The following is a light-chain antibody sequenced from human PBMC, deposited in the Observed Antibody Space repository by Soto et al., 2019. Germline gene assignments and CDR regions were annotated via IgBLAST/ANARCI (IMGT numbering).Light chain of an antibody. V-gene: IGKV1-27*01. CDR3: QQYYSVPLT. J-gene: IGKJ1*01. CDR1: QDITTL. CDR2: ASS. Sequence: DIQMTQSPSSLSASVGDRVSITCRASQDITTLLAWYQQKAGRVPKLLIYASSALQSGVPSRFSGSGSGTDFTLTISGLQPEDVATYYCQQYYSVPLTFGQGTKVEIK.